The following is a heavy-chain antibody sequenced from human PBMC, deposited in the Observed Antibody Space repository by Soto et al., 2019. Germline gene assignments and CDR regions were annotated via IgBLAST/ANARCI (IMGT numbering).Heavy chain of an antibody. CDR3: GRVDSYGGAPIEY. J-gene: IGHJ4*02. CDR1: GYTLTDYY. V-gene: IGHV1-2*02. D-gene: IGHD5-18*01. Sequence: QVQLVPSGAEVRKPGASVKVSCKASGYTLTDYYMHWVRQAPGQGLEWMGWINPKSGGTNSAQKFQGRVTMTRDTSISTVYMELTSLRSDDTAVYYCGRVDSYGGAPIEYWAQGTLVTVSS. CDR2: INPKSGGT.